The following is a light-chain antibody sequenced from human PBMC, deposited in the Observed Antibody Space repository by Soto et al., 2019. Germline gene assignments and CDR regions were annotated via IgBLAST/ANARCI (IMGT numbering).Light chain of an antibody. Sequence: EIVMTQSPATLSVSPGERVTLSCRASQSVNSNLAWYQQKPGQAPRLLIYAASTRATGFPARFSGSGSGTEFTLPISSLQSEEFAVYYCQQYNNWPLTFGGGTKVEIK. CDR2: AAS. CDR1: QSVNSN. CDR3: QQYNNWPLT. J-gene: IGKJ4*01. V-gene: IGKV3-15*01.